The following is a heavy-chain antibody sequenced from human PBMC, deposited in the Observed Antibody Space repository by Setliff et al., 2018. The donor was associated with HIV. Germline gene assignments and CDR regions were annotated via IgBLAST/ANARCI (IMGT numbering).Heavy chain of an antibody. J-gene: IGHJ6*03. D-gene: IGHD3-10*01. CDR2: ITPIFGTP. CDR1: GGTFSRNA. V-gene: IGHV1-69*13. Sequence: VASVKVSCKASGGTFSRNAISWVRQAPGQGLEWIGGITPIFGTPKYAQKFQGRVTITADESRSTAYLELSSLRSEDTAVYYCATAGEMATIGYSYYYMGVWGKGTTVTVSS. CDR3: ATAGEMATIGYSYYYMGV.